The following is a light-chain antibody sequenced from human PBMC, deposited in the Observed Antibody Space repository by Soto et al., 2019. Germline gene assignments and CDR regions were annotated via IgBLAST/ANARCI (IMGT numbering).Light chain of an antibody. CDR3: QQYYRPWT. Sequence: DIVMTQSPDSLAVSLGERATINCKTSQSVLYSSNNKNYLAWYQQKPGQPPKLLIYWASTRESGVPDLFSGRGSGTDFTLTISSLQAEDVAVYYCQQYYRPWTFGQGTKVEIK. CDR2: WAS. CDR1: QSVLYSSNNKNY. V-gene: IGKV4-1*01. J-gene: IGKJ1*01.